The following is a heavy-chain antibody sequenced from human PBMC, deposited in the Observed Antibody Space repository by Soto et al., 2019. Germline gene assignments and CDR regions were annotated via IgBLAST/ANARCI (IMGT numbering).Heavy chain of an antibody. CDR1: GYSFTSYW. CDR3: ARRGVTTYYGMDV. V-gene: IGHV5-51*01. J-gene: IGHJ6*02. D-gene: IGHD4-17*01. Sequence: GASLKISCKGSGYSFTSYWIGWVRQMPGKGLVWMGIIYPGDSDTRYSPSFQGQVTISADKSISTAYLQWSSLKASDTAMYYCARRGVTTYYGMDVWGQGTTVTVSS. CDR2: IYPGDSDT.